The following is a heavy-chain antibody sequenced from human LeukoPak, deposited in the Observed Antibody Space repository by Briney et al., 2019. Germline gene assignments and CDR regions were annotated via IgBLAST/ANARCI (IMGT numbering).Heavy chain of an antibody. CDR2: ISSNGGST. J-gene: IGHJ4*02. CDR3: AKGGYCSGGSCYSDY. Sequence: GGSLRLSCAASGFTFSSYAMHWVRQAPGKGLEYVSAISSNGGSTYYANSVKGRFTISRDNAKNSLYLQMNSLRAEDTALYYCAKGGYCSGGSCYSDYWGQGTLVTVSS. V-gene: IGHV3-64*01. CDR1: GFTFSSYA. D-gene: IGHD2-15*01.